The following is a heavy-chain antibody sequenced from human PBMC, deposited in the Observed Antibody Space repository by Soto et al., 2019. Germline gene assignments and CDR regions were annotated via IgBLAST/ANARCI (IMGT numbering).Heavy chain of an antibody. V-gene: IGHV1-69*06. CDR1: GGTFSSYP. D-gene: IGHD3-10*01. CDR2: TNGNLGTG. Sequence: QVQLVQSGAEVKRPGSSVKVSCKASGGTFSSYPISWVRQAPGQGLEWMGGTNGNLGTGNYAQKFRGRLTITMDISTTTAYMELSSLTSDDTAVYYCARRDSHGFFRYFDNWGQGTLVTVSS. CDR3: ARRDSHGFFRYFDN. J-gene: IGHJ4*02.